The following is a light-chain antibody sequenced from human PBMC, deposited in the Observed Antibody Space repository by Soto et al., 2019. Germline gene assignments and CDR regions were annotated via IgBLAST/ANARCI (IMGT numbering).Light chain of an antibody. CDR2: DVS. V-gene: IGLV2-11*01. CDR3: CSCAGSYTLL. CDR1: SSNVGNYNY. J-gene: IGLJ2*01. Sequence: QSALTQPRSVSGSPGQSVTISCTGTSSNVGNYNYVSWYQQHPGKAPKVMIYDVSKRPSGVPDRFSGSKSGNTASLTISGLQAEDEADYYCCSCAGSYTLLFGGGTKLTVL.